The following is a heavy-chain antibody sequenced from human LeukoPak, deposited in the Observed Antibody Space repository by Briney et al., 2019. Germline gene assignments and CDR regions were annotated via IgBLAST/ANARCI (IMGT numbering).Heavy chain of an antibody. CDR3: AKGKGYSSSSSDH. V-gene: IGHV3-23*01. J-gene: IGHJ5*02. D-gene: IGHD6-6*01. Sequence: GGSLRLFCAASGFTFNSHAMNWVRQAPGKGLEWVSAISGSDGSTYYADSVKGRFTISRDNSKNTLYLQMNSLRAEDTAVYHCAKGKGYSSSSSDHWGQGTLVTVSS. CDR2: ISGSDGST. CDR1: GFTFNSHA.